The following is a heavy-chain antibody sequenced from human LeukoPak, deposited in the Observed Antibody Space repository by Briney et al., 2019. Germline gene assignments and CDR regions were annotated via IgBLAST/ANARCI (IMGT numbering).Heavy chain of an antibody. CDR1: GFTFSSYW. J-gene: IGHJ6*03. V-gene: IGHV3-74*01. D-gene: IGHD1-1*01. Sequence: GGSLRLSCAASGFTFSSYWMHWVRQAPGKGLEWVSRIHSDGSSTSYADFVKGRFTISRDDAKNTLYLQMNSLRAEDTAVYYCARDKPGSHYYVDVWGKGTTVTVSS. CDR3: ARDKPGSHYYVDV. CDR2: IHSDGSST.